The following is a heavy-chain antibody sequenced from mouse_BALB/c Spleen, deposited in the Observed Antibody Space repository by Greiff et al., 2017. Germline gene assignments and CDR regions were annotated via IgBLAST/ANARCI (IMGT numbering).Heavy chain of an antibody. J-gene: IGHJ4*01. CDR3: VSITTVVAGDYYAMDY. CDR2: INPSSGYT. CDR1: GYTFTSYT. V-gene: IGHV1-4*01. Sequence: VQLQQSGAELARPGASVKMSCKASGYTFTSYTMHWVKQRPGQGLEWIGYINPSSGYTNYNQKFKDKATLTADKSSSTAYMQLSSLTSEDSAVYYCVSITTVVAGDYYAMDYWGQGTSVTVSS. D-gene: IGHD1-1*01.